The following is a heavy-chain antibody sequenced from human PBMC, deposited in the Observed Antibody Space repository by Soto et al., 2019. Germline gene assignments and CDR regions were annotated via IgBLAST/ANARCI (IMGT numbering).Heavy chain of an antibody. Sequence: SETLSLTCSVSGGSVSDKTYYWSWIRQPPGKRLEWIGYVYYSGTTNYNPSLKSRVTISVDLSKNRFSLRLSSVTTADTALYYCARNTAVTTTLRSRYFFDYWGQGTLVTVSS. V-gene: IGHV4-61*01. J-gene: IGHJ4*02. CDR1: GGSVSDKTYY. CDR3: ARNTAVTTTLRSRYFFDY. CDR2: VYYSGTT. D-gene: IGHD4-17*01.